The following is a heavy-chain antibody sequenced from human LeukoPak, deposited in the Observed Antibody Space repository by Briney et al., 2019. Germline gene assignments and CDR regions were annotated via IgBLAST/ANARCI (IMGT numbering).Heavy chain of an antibody. CDR3: AKATMGSGSYLDGMDV. V-gene: IGHV3-9*01. D-gene: IGHD3-10*01. CDR1: GFTFDDYA. Sequence: GRSLRLSCAASGFTFDDYAMHWVRQAPGKGLEWVSGISWNSGSIGYADSVKGRFTISRDNAKSSLYLQMNSLRAEDTALYYCAKATMGSGSYLDGMDVWGQGTTVTVSS. J-gene: IGHJ6*02. CDR2: ISWNSGSI.